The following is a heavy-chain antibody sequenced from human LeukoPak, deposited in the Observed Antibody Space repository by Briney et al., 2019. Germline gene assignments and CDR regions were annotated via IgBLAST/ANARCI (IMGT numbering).Heavy chain of an antibody. CDR1: GGSISSYY. J-gene: IGHJ5*02. CDR3: ARDLGPTVWFDP. Sequence: SETLSLTCTVSGGSISSYYWSWIRQPPGKGLEWIGYIYYSGSTNYNPSLKSRVTISVDTSNNQFSLKLSSVTAADTAVYYCARDLGPTVWFDPWGQGTLVTVSS. CDR2: IYYSGST. V-gene: IGHV4-59*01. D-gene: IGHD4-11*01.